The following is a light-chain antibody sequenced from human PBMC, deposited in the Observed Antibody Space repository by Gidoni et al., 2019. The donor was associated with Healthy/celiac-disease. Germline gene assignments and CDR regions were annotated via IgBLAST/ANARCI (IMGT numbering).Light chain of an antibody. CDR1: QIVSSN. CDR3: QQYNNWTPLT. V-gene: IGKV3-15*01. J-gene: IGKJ4*01. CDR2: GAS. Sequence: EIVMTPSPATLSVSPGERATLSCSASQIVSSNLAWYQQKPGQAPRLLIYGASTRATGIPARFSGSGSGTEFTLTISSLQSEDFAVYYCQQYNNWTPLTFGGGTKVEIK.